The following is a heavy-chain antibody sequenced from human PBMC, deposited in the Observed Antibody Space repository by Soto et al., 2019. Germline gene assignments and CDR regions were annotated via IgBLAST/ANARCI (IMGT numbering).Heavy chain of an antibody. CDR3: ARVRKDYYDSSGYYLVFDY. D-gene: IGHD3-22*01. V-gene: IGHV1-3*01. J-gene: IGHJ4*02. CDR1: GYTFTSYA. Sequence: GASVKVSCKASGYTFTSYAMHWVRQAPGQRLEWMGWINAGNGNTKYSQKFQGRVTITRDTSASTAYMELSGLRSEDTAVYYCARVRKDYYDSSGYYLVFDYWGQGTLVTVSS. CDR2: INAGNGNT.